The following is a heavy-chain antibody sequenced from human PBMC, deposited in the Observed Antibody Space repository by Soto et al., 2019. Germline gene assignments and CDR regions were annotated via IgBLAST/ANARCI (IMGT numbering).Heavy chain of an antibody. CDR2: IHHSGST. Sequence: QVQLQESGPGLVKPSETLSLTCTVSGGSIISYYWSWIRQSPEKGLEWIGYIHHSGSTLYNPSLNDRATVSLDRSNNQFSLKLTSVTAAATALYYCAREVRSNTGWYWDYWGQGTLVTVSS. J-gene: IGHJ4*02. D-gene: IGHD6-19*01. CDR1: GGSIISYY. V-gene: IGHV4-59*01. CDR3: AREVRSNTGWYWDY.